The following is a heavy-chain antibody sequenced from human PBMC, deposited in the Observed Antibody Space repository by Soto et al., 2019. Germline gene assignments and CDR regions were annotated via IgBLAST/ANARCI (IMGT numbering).Heavy chain of an antibody. CDR3: AKADYYDSSGSNDY. Sequence: GGSLRLSCAASGFTFSSYWMHWVRQAPGKGLVWVSRINSDGSSTSYADSVKGRFTISRDNAKNTLYLQMNSLRAEDTAVYYCAKADYYDSSGSNDYWGQGTLVTVSS. J-gene: IGHJ4*02. CDR2: INSDGSST. V-gene: IGHV3-74*01. D-gene: IGHD3-22*01. CDR1: GFTFSSYW.